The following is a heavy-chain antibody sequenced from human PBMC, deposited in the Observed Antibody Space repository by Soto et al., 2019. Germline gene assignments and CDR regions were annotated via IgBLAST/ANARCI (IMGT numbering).Heavy chain of an antibody. CDR1: GYTFTSYY. CDR3: AIDGSYCSGGSCYSALRFDY. J-gene: IGHJ4*02. CDR2: INACNGNT. D-gene: IGHD2-15*01. V-gene: IGHV1-18*01. Sequence: GASVKVSCKASGYTFTSYYISWVRQAPGQGLEWMGIINACNGNTNYAQKFQGRVTMTTDTSTSTVYMELSSLRSEDTAVYYCAIDGSYCSGGSCYSALRFDYWGQGTLVTVSS.